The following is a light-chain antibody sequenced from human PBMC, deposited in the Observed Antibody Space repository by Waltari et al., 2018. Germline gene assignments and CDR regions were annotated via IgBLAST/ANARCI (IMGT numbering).Light chain of an antibody. V-gene: IGLV1-47*01. CDR2: RNN. Sequence: QSVLTQPPSASETPGQRVITPLSGSPPNLGSNYLYWYQQLPGTAPKLLIYRNNRRPSGVPDRFSASKSGTSASLAISGLRSEDEAVYYCCSSTGTSTHVLFGGGTKLTVL. CDR1: PPNLGSNY. CDR3: CSSTGTSTHVL. J-gene: IGLJ2*01.